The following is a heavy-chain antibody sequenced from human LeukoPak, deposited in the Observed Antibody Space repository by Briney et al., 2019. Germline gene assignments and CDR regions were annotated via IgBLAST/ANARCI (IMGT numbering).Heavy chain of an antibody. CDR2: ISAYNGNT. V-gene: IGHV1-18*01. J-gene: IGHJ6*03. Sequence: ASVKVSCKASGYTFTSYGISWVRQAPGQGLEWMGWISAYNGNTNYAQKLQGRVTMTTDTSTSTAYMELRSLRSDDTAVYYCARSSYDYGDYGYYMDVWGKGTTVTVSS. D-gene: IGHD4-17*01. CDR3: ARSSYDYGDYGYYMDV. CDR1: GYTFTSYG.